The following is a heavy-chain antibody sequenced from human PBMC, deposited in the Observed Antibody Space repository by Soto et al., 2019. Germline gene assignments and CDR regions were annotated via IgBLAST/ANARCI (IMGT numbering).Heavy chain of an antibody. Sequence: VQLVESGGALVQPGGSLRLSCAASGYSFDAYIMNWVRQAPGKGLEWVSSINPRGLTKFYADSVRGRFTISRDDASSSLFLQTNNLSAEDTAVYYGATLYGNHYFGLVVWGQGTTVTVSS. J-gene: IGHJ6*02. CDR2: INPRGLTK. D-gene: IGHD2-8*01. V-gene: IGHV3-48*01. CDR1: GYSFDAYI. CDR3: ATLYGNHYFGLVV.